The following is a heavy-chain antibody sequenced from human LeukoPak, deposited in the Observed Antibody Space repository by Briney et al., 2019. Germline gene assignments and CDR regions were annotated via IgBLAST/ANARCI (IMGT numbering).Heavy chain of an antibody. CDR2: ISTDGYTT. J-gene: IGHJ4*02. CDR3: ASYDFWSGYRGFFDY. V-gene: IGHV3-74*01. CDR1: GLAFSAYK. D-gene: IGHD3-3*01. Sequence: PPGGSLRLSCAASGLAFSAYKMHWVRQAPRKGLVWVSRISTDGYTTDYADFVQGRFTASRDNTKNTWSLEMNSLRAEDTAVYYCASYDFWSGYRGFFDYWGQGTLVTVSS.